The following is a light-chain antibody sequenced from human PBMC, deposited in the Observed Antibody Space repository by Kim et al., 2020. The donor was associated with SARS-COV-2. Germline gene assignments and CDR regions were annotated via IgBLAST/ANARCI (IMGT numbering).Light chain of an antibody. J-gene: IGLJ2*01. Sequence: QSVLTQPPSASGSPGQSVTISCTGTSSDVGGHNYVSWYQQHPGKAPKLMIYEVSKRPSGVPDRFSGSKSGNTASLTVSGLQAEDEADYYCSSYAGSNNEVFGGGTQLTVL. V-gene: IGLV2-8*01. CDR3: SSYAGSNNEV. CDR1: SSDVGGHNY. CDR2: EVS.